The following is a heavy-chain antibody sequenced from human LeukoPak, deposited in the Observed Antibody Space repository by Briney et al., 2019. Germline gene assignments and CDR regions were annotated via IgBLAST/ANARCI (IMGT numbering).Heavy chain of an antibody. V-gene: IGHV3-9*01. Sequence: SLRLSCAASGFTFDDYAMHWVRQAPGKGLEWVSGISWNSGSIGYADSVKGRFTISRDNAKNSLYLQMNSLRAEDTALYYCARGSYRSNWFDPWGQGTLVTVSS. J-gene: IGHJ5*02. CDR3: ARGSYRSNWFDP. CDR2: ISWNSGSI. CDR1: GFTFDDYA. D-gene: IGHD3-16*02.